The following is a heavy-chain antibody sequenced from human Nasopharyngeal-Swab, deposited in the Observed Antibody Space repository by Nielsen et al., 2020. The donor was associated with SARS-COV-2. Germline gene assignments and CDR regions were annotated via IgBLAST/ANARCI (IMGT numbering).Heavy chain of an antibody. Sequence: SETLPLTCAVSGGSLISNYWWTWVRQSPGKGLEWIGEINHHGNINYNPSLKSRVTISVDQSKNHFSLTLDSVTGADMAVYYCARAVRLYYYGSGSFHDWGQGALVTVSS. V-gene: IGHV4-4*02. J-gene: IGHJ4*02. D-gene: IGHD3-10*01. CDR3: ARAVRLYYYGSGSFHD. CDR2: INHHGNI. CDR1: GGSLISNYW.